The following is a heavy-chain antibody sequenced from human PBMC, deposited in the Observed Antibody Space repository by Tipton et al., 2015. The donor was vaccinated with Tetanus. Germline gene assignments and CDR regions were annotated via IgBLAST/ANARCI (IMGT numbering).Heavy chain of an antibody. J-gene: IGHJ6*02. CDR1: GASISSSRRFD. CDR3: ARATPSGSYFVRYYSMDV. CDR2: VSDSGST. V-gene: IGHV4-30-4*08. Sequence: TLSLTCTVSGASISSSRRFDCGWIRQPPGKGLEWIGYVSDSGSTYSNPSLRSRIIISVDTSKNQFSLILSSVTAADTAVYYCARATPSGSYFVRYYSMDVWVQGTSVVVSS. D-gene: IGHD3-22*01.